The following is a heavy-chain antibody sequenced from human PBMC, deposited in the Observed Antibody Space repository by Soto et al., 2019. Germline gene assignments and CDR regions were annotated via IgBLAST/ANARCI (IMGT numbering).Heavy chain of an antibody. J-gene: IGHJ6*02. CDR1: GGTFSSYA. V-gene: IGHV1-69*01. CDR3: ASSGITMVRGVNPGLIYGMDV. CDR2: IIPIFGTA. D-gene: IGHD3-10*01. Sequence: QVQLVQSGAEVKKPGSSVKVSCKASGGTFSSYAISWVRQAPGQGLEWMGGIIPIFGTANYAQKFQGRVTITADESTSTAYMELSSLGSEDTAVYYCASSGITMVRGVNPGLIYGMDVWGQGTTVTVSS.